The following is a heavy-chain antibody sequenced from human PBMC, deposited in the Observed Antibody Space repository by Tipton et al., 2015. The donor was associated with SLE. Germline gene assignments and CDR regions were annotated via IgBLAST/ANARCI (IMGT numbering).Heavy chain of an antibody. CDR1: GFTFSSYA. CDR3: ARVGGIADL. J-gene: IGHJ3*01. V-gene: IGHV3-30-3*01. Sequence: SLRLSCAASGFTFSSYAMHWVRQAPGKGLEWVAVISYDGSNKYYADSVKGRFTISRDNAKNSLYLQMNSLRAEDTAVYYCARVGGIADLWGQGTMVTVSS. CDR2: ISYDGSNK. D-gene: IGHD6-13*01.